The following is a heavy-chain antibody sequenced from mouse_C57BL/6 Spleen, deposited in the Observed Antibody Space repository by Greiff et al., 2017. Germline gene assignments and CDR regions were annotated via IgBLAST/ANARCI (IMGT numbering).Heavy chain of an antibody. J-gene: IGHJ1*03. D-gene: IGHD4-1*01. Sequence: DVHLVESGGDLVKPGGSLKLSCAASGFTFSSYGMSWVRQTPDKRLEWVATISSGGSYTYYPDSVKGRFTISRDNAKNTLYLQMSSLKSEDTAMYYCARWILANWDGYFDVWGTGTTVTVSS. CDR2: ISSGGSYT. CDR3: ARWILANWDGYFDV. V-gene: IGHV5-6*01. CDR1: GFTFSSYG.